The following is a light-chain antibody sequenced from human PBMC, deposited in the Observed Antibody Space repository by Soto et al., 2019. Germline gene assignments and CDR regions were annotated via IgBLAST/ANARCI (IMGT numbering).Light chain of an antibody. Sequence: EIVLTQSPGTLSLSPGETATLSCRASQSLSSSYLAWYQQKPGQAPRLLIYGASSRATGIPDRFSGSGSGTDFTLTISRLEPEDFAVEYCQQYGSSPYTFGQGTKMEIK. CDR3: QQYGSSPYT. CDR1: QSLSSSY. CDR2: GAS. V-gene: IGKV3-20*01. J-gene: IGKJ2*01.